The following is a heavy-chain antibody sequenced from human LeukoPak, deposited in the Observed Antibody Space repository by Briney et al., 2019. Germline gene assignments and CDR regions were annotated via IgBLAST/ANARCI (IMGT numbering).Heavy chain of an antibody. CDR1: GYTFTSSW. J-gene: IGHJ4*02. V-gene: IGHV5-51*01. Sequence: GESLKISCKGSGYTFTSSWIALVRQMPGRGLEWMGIISPDDSEIRYSPSFRGQVTISADKSITTAYLQWSRLKASDTAIYYCARHGGSGSYYSYWGQGTLVTVSS. CDR2: ISPDDSEI. CDR3: ARHGGSGSYYSY. D-gene: IGHD1-26*01.